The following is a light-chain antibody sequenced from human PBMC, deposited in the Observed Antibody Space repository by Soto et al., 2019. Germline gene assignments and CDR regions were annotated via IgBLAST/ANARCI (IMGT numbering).Light chain of an antibody. J-gene: IGKJ1*01. CDR1: QSVSSSY. V-gene: IGKV3-20*01. CDR2: GAS. Sequence: EIVLTQSPGTLSFSPGEKATLSCRARQSVSSSYLAWYQQKPGQAPRLLIYGASSRATGIPDRFSGSGSGTDFTLTISRLEPEDFAVYYCQQYGSSLPWTFGQGTKV. CDR3: QQYGSSLPWT.